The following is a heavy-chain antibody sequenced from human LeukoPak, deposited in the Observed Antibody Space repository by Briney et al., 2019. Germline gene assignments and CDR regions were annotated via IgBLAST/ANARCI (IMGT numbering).Heavy chain of an antibody. CDR1: GYTFTNYP. CDR2: INTNTGNP. CDR3: ARHQTGSWYLRSDFDY. J-gene: IGHJ4*02. Sequence: GASVKVSCKASGYTFTNYPMNWVGQGPGQGLQWMGWINTNTGNPTYAQGFTGRFVFSLDTSVSTAYLLISSLKAEDTAMYYCARHQTGSWYLRSDFDYWGQGTLVTVSS. V-gene: IGHV7-4-1*02. D-gene: IGHD6-13*01.